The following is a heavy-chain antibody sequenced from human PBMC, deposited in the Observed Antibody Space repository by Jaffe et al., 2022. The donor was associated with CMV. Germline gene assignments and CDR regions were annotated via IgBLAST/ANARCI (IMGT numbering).Heavy chain of an antibody. CDR1: GGTFSSYA. J-gene: IGHJ4*02. D-gene: IGHD1-26*01. CDR3: ARSYRRELSKNKGDYFDY. CDR2: IIPIFGTA. V-gene: IGHV1-69*01. Sequence: QVQLVQSGAEVKKPGSSVKVSCKASGGTFSSYAISWVRQAPGQGLEWMGGIIPIFGTANYAQKFQGRVTITADESTSTAYMELSSLRSEDTAVYYCARSYRRELSKNKGDYFDYWGQGTLVTVSS.